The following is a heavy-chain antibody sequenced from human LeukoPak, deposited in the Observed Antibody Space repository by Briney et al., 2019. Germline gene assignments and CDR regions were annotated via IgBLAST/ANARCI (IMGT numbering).Heavy chain of an antibody. V-gene: IGHV1-2*02. Sequence: ASVKVSCKTSGYTFTGHYMHWVRQAPGQGLEWLGWINPNSGGTIYAQRFQGRVTMTRDTSISTAYMELSRLRSDDTAVYYCATMIVVVRVFDYWGQGTLVTVSS. CDR2: INPNSGGT. D-gene: IGHD3-22*01. CDR3: ATMIVVVRVFDY. CDR1: GYTFTGHY. J-gene: IGHJ4*02.